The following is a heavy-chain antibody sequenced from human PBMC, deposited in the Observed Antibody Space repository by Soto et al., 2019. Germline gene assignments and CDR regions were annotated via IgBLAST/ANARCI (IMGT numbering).Heavy chain of an antibody. V-gene: IGHV1-46*01. Sequence: ASVKVSCKASGYTFTSYYMHWVRQAPGQGLEWMGIINPSGGSTSYAQKFQGRVTMTRNTSTSTVYMELSSLRSEDTAVYYCARDKRLYXSSGYYSVWGQGTLVTVSS. CDR3: ARDKRLYXSSGYYSV. J-gene: IGHJ4*02. CDR1: GYTFTSYY. CDR2: INPSGGST. D-gene: IGHD3-22*01.